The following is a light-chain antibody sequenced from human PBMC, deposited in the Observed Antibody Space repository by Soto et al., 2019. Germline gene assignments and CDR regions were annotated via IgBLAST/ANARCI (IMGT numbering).Light chain of an antibody. CDR3: QQRSNLIT. CDR2: DAS. J-gene: IGKJ5*01. Sequence: EIVLTQSPGTLSLSPGERATLSCRASQSVSSSYLAWYQQKPGQAPRLLIYDASNRATGIPARFSGSGSGTDFTLTISSLEPEDFAVYYCQQRSNLITFGQGTRREIK. V-gene: IGKV3-11*01. CDR1: QSVSSSY.